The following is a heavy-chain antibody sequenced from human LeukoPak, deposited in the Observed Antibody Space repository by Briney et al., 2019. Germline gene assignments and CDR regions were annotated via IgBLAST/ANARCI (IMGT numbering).Heavy chain of an antibody. J-gene: IGHJ4*02. CDR1: GGSISSYY. Sequence: SETLSLTCIDSGGSISSYYWSWIRQPVGKGLEWIGRIYTSGSTNYNPSLKSRVTMSVDTSKKRFSLKLNSVTAEDTARYYCARVGDYYFDYWGQGTLVTVSS. D-gene: IGHD2-21*02. V-gene: IGHV4-4*07. CDR2: IYTSGST. CDR3: ARVGDYYFDY.